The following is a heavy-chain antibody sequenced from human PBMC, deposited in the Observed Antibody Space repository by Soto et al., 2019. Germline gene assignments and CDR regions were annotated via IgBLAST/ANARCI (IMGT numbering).Heavy chain of an antibody. V-gene: IGHV3-30*18. D-gene: IGHD3-16*02. CDR2: ISYDGSDK. CDR3: AKALGELSPESYDY. J-gene: IGHJ4*02. Sequence: QVQLVESGGGVVQPGRSLRLSCAASRFTFSSYGMHWVSQAPGKGLEWVAVISYDGSDKYYADSVKGRFTISRDNSKNTLNLQMNSLRADDTAVYYCAKALGELSPESYDYWGQGTLITVSS. CDR1: RFTFSSYG.